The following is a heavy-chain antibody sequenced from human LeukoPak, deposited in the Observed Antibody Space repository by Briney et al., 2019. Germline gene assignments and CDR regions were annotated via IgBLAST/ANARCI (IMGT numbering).Heavy chain of an antibody. CDR1: GGSISSYY. V-gene: IGHV4-59*01. CDR2: IYYSGST. CDR3: ARVDYDSSGYSDY. Sequence: SETLSLTCTVSGGSISSYYWSWIRQPPGKGLEWIGYIYYSGSTNYNPSLKSRVTMSVDTPKNQFSLKLSSVTAADTAVYYCARVDYDSSGYSDYWGQGTLVTVSS. D-gene: IGHD3-22*01. J-gene: IGHJ4*02.